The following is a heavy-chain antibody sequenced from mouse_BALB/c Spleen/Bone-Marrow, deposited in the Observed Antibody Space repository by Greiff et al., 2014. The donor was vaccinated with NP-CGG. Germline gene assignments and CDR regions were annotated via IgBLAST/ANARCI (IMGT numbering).Heavy chain of an antibody. CDR2: IDPANGNT. CDR1: GFNIKDTY. J-gene: IGHJ3*01. CDR3: ASYYYGSSLFAY. V-gene: IGHV14-3*02. Sequence: VQLVESGAELVKPGASVKLSCTASGFNIKDTYMHWVKQRPEQGLEWIGRIDPANGNTKYDPKFQGKATITADTSSNTAYLRLSSLTSEDTAVYYCASYYYGSSLFAYWGQGTLVTVS. D-gene: IGHD1-1*01.